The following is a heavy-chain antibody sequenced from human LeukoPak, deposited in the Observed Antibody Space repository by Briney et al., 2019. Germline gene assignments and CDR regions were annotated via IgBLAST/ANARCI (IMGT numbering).Heavy chain of an antibody. V-gene: IGHV1-69*13. D-gene: IGHD2-15*01. Sequence: EASVKVSCKASEGTLSSYGISWVRQAPGQGLEWMGGIIPIFGTANYAQKFQGRVTITADESTSTAYMGLSSLRSEDTAVYYCARTGENPPAATLYGMDVWGQGTTVTVSS. CDR1: EGTLSSYG. CDR2: IIPIFGTA. CDR3: ARTGENPPAATLYGMDV. J-gene: IGHJ6*02.